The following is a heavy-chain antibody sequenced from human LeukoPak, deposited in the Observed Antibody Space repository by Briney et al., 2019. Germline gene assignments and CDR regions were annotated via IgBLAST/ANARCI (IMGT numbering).Heavy chain of an antibody. D-gene: IGHD3-10*01. CDR3: AREGTYYGSGRHYFDY. Sequence: GGSLRLSCAASGFTFSDYYMSWIRQAPGKGLEWVSYISSSGSTIYYADSVKDRFTISRDNAKNSLYLQMNSLRAEDTAVYYCAREGTYYGSGRHYFDYWGQGTLVTVSS. CDR2: ISSSGSTI. V-gene: IGHV3-11*01. J-gene: IGHJ4*02. CDR1: GFTFSDYY.